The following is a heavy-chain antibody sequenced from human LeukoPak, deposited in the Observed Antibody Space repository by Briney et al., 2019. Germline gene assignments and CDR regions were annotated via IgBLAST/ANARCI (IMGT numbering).Heavy chain of an antibody. CDR2: IYYSGST. CDR3: ARQTFITGIDY. D-gene: IGHD3-22*01. J-gene: IGHJ4*02. V-gene: IGHV4-39*01. Sequence: SETLSLTCTVSGGSISSSSYYWGLIRQPPGKGLEWIGSIYYSGSTYYNPSLKSRVTISVDTSKNQFSLKLSSVTAADTAVYYCARQTFITGIDYWGQGTLVTVSS. CDR1: GGSISSSSYY.